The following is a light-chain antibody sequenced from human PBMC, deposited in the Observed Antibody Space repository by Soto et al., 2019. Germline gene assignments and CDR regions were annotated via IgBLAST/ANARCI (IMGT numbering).Light chain of an antibody. J-gene: IGKJ2*01. CDR2: AAS. V-gene: IGKV1-39*01. Sequence: DIRMTQFPSSLSASVGDRVTITCRASQSIRSYLNWYQQKPGKAPKLLMSAASSLQSGVPSRFSCSGSATEFALTISSLQPEDFATYYCQQSSSTPVTFGQGTRLEIK. CDR3: QQSSSTPVT. CDR1: QSIRSY.